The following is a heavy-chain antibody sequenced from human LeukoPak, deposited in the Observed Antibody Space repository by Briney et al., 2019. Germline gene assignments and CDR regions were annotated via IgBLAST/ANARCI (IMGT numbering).Heavy chain of an antibody. CDR1: GFTFANAW. D-gene: IGHD3-10*01. J-gene: IGHJ4*02. V-gene: IGHV3-15*04. CDR2: IESNIDGGST. CDR3: TTVVWFGELLGY. Sequence: KAGGSLRLSCAASGFTFANAWVSWVRQAPGKGLEWVGRIESNIDGGSTDYAAPVKGRFTISRDDSRKTLLLQMNSLKTEDTAVYYCTTVVWFGELLGYWGQGVLVTVSS.